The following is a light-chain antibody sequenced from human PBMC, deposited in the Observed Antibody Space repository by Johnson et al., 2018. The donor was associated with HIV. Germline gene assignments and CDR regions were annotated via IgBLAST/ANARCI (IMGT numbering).Light chain of an antibody. CDR2: DNN. J-gene: IGLJ1*01. V-gene: IGLV1-51*01. CDR3: GTWDSSLSAYV. CDR1: SSNIGNNY. Sequence: QSVLTQPPSVSAAPGRKVTISCSGSSSNIGNNYVSWYQQLPGTAPKLLIYDNNKRPSGIPDRFSGSKSGTSATLGITGLQTGDEADYYCGTWDSSLSAYVFRTGTKVTGL.